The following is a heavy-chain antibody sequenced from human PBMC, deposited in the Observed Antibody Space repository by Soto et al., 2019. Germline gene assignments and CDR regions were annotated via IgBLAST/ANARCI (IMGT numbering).Heavy chain of an antibody. J-gene: IGHJ3*02. D-gene: IGHD4-17*01. CDR1: GFTFSSYW. CDR3: AVIDYGDYNAFDI. Sequence: EVQLVESGGGLVQPGGSLRLSCAASGFTFSSYWMSWVRQAPGKGLEWVANIKQDGSEKYYVDSVKGRFTSSRDNAKNSLYLQMNSLRAEDTAVYYCAVIDYGDYNAFDIWGQGTMVTVSS. V-gene: IGHV3-7*03. CDR2: IKQDGSEK.